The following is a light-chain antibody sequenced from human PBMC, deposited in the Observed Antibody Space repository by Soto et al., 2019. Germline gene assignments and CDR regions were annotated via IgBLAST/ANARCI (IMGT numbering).Light chain of an antibody. J-gene: IGKJ4*01. CDR2: EGF. CDR1: QSLLHSDGRTF. CDR3: LQSLQLPLT. V-gene: IGKV2D-29*01. Sequence: DIVMTQTPVSLSVTPGQPASISCKSSQSLLHSDGRTFLYWYLQRPGQAPQTLIYEGFNRFSGVPDRFSGSGSGTDFTRTISRVEAEDVGVYYCLQSLQLPLTFGGGTKVEMK.